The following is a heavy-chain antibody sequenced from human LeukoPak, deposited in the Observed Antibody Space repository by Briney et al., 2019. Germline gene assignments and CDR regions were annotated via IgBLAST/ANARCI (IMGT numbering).Heavy chain of an antibody. CDR1: GGTFSSYA. Sequence: ASVKVSCKASGGTFSSYAISWVRQAPGQGLEWMGWINTNTGNPTYAQGFTGRFVFSLDTSVSTAYLQISSLQAEDTAVYYCARDADRERDIVVVVADGGNWFDPWGQGTLVTVSS. D-gene: IGHD2-15*01. J-gene: IGHJ5*02. V-gene: IGHV7-4-1*02. CDR2: INTNTGNP. CDR3: ARDADRERDIVVVVADGGNWFDP.